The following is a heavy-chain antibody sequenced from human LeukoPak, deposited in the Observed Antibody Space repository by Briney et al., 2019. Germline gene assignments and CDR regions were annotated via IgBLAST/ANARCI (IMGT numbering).Heavy chain of an antibody. CDR2: ISSSGSTI. CDR3: ARGPESGWANYYYYYMDV. Sequence: GALRLSCAASGFTFSDYYMSWIRQAPGKGLEWVACISSSGSTIYYADSVKGRFTISRDNAKNSLYLQMNSLRAEDTAVYYCARGPESGWANYYYYYMDVWGKGTTVTVSS. J-gene: IGHJ6*03. V-gene: IGHV3-11*04. CDR1: GFTFSDYY. D-gene: IGHD6-19*01.